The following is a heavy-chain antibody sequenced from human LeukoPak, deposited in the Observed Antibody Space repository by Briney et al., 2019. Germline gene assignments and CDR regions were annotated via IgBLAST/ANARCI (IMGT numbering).Heavy chain of an antibody. CDR2: INPNSGGT. CDR1: GYTFTGYY. V-gene: IGHV1-2*04. J-gene: IGHJ5*02. Sequence: ASVKVSCKASGYTFTGYYMHWVRQAPGQGLEWMGWINPNSGGTNYAQKFQGWVTMTRDTSISTAYMELSRLRSDDTAVYYCARDAIFGVVIPSDPWGQGTLVTVSS. D-gene: IGHD3-3*01. CDR3: ARDAIFGVVIPSDP.